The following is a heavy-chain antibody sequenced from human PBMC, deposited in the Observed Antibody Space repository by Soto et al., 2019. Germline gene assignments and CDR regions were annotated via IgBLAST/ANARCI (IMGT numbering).Heavy chain of an antibody. Sequence: GESLKISCAASGFTFSSYGMHWVRQAPGKGLEWVAVISYDGSNKYYADSVKGRFTISRDNSKNTLYLQMNSLRAEDTAVYYCATGGYSYGHYYFDYWGQGTLVTVSS. CDR3: ATGGYSYGHYYFDY. J-gene: IGHJ4*02. CDR1: GFTFSSYG. D-gene: IGHD5-18*01. CDR2: ISYDGSNK. V-gene: IGHV3-30*03.